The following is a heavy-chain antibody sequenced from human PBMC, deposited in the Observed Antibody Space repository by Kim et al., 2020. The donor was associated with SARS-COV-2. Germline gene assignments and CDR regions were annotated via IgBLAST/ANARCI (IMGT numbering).Heavy chain of an antibody. V-gene: IGHV3-64D*09. CDR1: GFTFSSYA. CDR2: ISSNGGST. J-gene: IGHJ3*02. CDR3: VTSLRYFDWGQDAFDI. D-gene: IGHD3-9*01. Sequence: GGSLRLSCSASGFTFSSYAMRWVRQAPGKGLEYVSAISSNGGSTYYADSVKGRFTISRDNSKNTLYLQMSSLRAEDTAVYYCVTSLRYFDWGQDAFDIWGQGTMVTVSS.